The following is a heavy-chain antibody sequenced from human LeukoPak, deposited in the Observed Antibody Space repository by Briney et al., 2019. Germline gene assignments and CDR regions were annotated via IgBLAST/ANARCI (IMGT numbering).Heavy chain of an antibody. J-gene: IGHJ4*02. Sequence: PGGSLRLSCAASGFTFSSFSMNWVRQVPGKGLEWVAYISSRSGTITYADSVKGRFTISRDDAKNSLYLQMNSLRAEDTAVYYCARTTIAAAEPDIDYWGQGTLVTVSS. CDR2: ISSRSGTI. CDR3: ARTTIAAAEPDIDY. V-gene: IGHV3-48*01. CDR1: GFTFSSFS. D-gene: IGHD6-13*01.